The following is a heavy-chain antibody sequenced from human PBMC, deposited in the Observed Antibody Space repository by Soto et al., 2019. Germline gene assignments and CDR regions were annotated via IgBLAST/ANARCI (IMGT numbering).Heavy chain of an antibody. CDR3: ARESKITGTKSPGYWFDP. CDR1: GFTVSSNY. Sequence: EVQLVESGGGLIQPGGSLRLSCAASGFTVSSNYMSWVRQAPGKGLEWVSVIYSGGSTYYADSVKGRFTISRDNSKNTLYLQMNSLRAEDTAVYYCARESKITGTKSPGYWFDPWGQGTLVTVSS. V-gene: IGHV3-53*01. CDR2: IYSGGST. J-gene: IGHJ5*02. D-gene: IGHD1-7*01.